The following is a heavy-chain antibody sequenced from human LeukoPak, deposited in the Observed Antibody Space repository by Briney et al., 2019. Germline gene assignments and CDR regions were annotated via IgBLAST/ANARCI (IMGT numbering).Heavy chain of an antibody. CDR1: GGSFSGYY. V-gene: IGHV4-34*01. Sequence: KSSETLSLTCAVYGGSFSGYYWSWIRQPPGKGLEWIGEINHSGSTNYNPSLKSRVTISVDTSKNQFSLKLSSVTAADTAVYYCARGGREGTIYNYYYYMDVWGKGTTVTVSS. D-gene: IGHD1-1*01. CDR3: ARGGREGTIYNYYYYMDV. J-gene: IGHJ6*03. CDR2: INHSGST.